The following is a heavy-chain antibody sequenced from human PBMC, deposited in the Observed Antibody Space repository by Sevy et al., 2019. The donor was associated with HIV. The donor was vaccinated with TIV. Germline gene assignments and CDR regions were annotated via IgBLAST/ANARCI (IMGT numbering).Heavy chain of an antibody. CDR2: IKSKTDGETT. V-gene: IGHV3-15*01. D-gene: IGHD6-19*01. CDR1: GFTFSNAW. Sequence: GGSLRLSCAASGFTFSNAWMIWVRQAPGKGLEWVGRIKSKTDGETTDYAVSVKGRFTSSRDDSKNTLYLQMNSLKNEDTAVYYCATGIVGAVAGSAVVFDYCGQGTLVTVSS. CDR3: ATGIVGAVAGSAVVFDY. J-gene: IGHJ4*02.